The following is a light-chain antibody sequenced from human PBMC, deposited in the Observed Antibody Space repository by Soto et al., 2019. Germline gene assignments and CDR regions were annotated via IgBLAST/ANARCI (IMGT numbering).Light chain of an antibody. J-gene: IGKJ5*01. V-gene: IGKV3-11*01. Sequence: EIVLTQSPATLSLSPGERATLSCRASQSVRSFLAWYQQKPGQAPRLLIYDASNRATGIPARFSGSGSGTDFTLTISSLEPEDFAVDYCQQRSNWPPPITFGQGTRLEI. CDR1: QSVRSF. CDR3: QQRSNWPPPIT. CDR2: DAS.